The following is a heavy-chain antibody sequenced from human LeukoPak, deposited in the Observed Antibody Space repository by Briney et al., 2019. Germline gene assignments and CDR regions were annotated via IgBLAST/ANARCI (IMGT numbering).Heavy chain of an antibody. CDR1: GFTFSSYG. Sequence: GGSLRLSCAASGFTFSSYGMHWVRQAPGKGPEWVAVISYDGSNKYYADSVKGRFTISRDNSKNTLSLQMNSLRVEDTAMYYCAKEGSGYYRWGQGTLSPSPQ. CDR3: AKEGSGYYR. CDR2: ISYDGSNK. V-gene: IGHV3-30*18. D-gene: IGHD3-22*01. J-gene: IGHJ5*02.